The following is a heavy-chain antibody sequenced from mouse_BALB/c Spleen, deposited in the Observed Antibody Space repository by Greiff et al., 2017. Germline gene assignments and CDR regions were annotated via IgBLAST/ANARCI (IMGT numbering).Heavy chain of an antibody. D-gene: IGHD1-1*01. Sequence: QVQLQQSGAELVRPGASVTLSCKASGYTFTDYVMHWVKQTPVHGLEWIGAIDPETGGTAYNQKFKGKATLTADKSSSTAYMELRSLTSEDSAVYYCTRYTYYGSSPWFAYWGQGTLVTVSA. CDR1: GYTFTDYV. CDR3: TRYTYYGSSPWFAY. V-gene: IGHV1-15*01. CDR2: IDPETGGT. J-gene: IGHJ3*01.